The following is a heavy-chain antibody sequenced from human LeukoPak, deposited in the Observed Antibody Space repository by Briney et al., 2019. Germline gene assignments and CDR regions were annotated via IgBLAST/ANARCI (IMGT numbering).Heavy chain of an antibody. J-gene: IGHJ4*02. CDR1: GGSFSGYY. Sequence: SETLSLTCAVYGGSFSGYYWSWIRHPPGKGLEWIGEINHSGSTNYNPSLKSRVTISVDTSTNQFSLKLSSVTAADTAVYYCARGIPRYYVYATLDYFDYWGQGTLVTVSS. CDR3: ARGIPRYYVYATLDYFDY. CDR2: INHSGST. V-gene: IGHV4-34*01. D-gene: IGHD2-8*01.